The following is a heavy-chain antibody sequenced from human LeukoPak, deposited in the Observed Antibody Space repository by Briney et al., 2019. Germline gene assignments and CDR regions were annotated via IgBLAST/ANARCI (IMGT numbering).Heavy chain of an antibody. CDR1: GFTFDDYA. D-gene: IGHD2-21*01. Sequence: GGSLRLSCVASGFTFDDYAMVWVWQAAGKCLQWVPLITYDGGATFYADSVKGRFTISRDNSRNSLSLRMNSLKIEDSALYYCAKERDRVIDYWGQGTLVTVSS. CDR2: ITYDGGAT. J-gene: IGHJ4*02. CDR3: AKERDRVIDY. V-gene: IGHV3-43D*04.